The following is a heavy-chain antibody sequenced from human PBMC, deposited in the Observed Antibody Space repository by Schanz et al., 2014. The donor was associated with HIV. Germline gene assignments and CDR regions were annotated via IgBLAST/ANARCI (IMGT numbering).Heavy chain of an antibody. CDR2: ISGSGGSA. J-gene: IGHJ6*02. CDR1: GFTFDDYA. D-gene: IGHD3-3*01. Sequence: EVQLVESGGGLVQPGRSLRLSCAASGFTFDDYAMHWVRQAPGKGLECVSVISGSGGSAYYGDSVKGRFTISRDNSKSTLYLQMNSLRAEDTAMYYCARDFGVTISTSGPPRNYYAMDVWGQGTTVTVSS. CDR3: ARDFGVTISTSGPPRNYYAMDV. V-gene: IGHV3-23*04.